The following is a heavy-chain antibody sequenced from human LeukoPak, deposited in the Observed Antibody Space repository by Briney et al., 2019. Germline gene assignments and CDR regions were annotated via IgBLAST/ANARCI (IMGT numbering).Heavy chain of an antibody. CDR1: GFTFSSYA. V-gene: IGHV3-23*01. J-gene: IGHJ6*03. CDR2: ISGSGGRT. D-gene: IGHD6-13*01. CDR3: PKVAAAGYYYYYYMDV. Sequence: PGGSLRLSCAASGFTFSSYAMSWVRQAPGRGREWVSAISGSGGRTYYADSVKARFNLSRHNSKHTLYLQMTSLRAEDTAVHYCPKVAAAGYYYYYYMDVWGKGTTVTVPS.